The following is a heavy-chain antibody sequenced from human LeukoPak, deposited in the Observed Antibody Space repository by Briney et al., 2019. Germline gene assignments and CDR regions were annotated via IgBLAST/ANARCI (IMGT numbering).Heavy chain of an antibody. CDR3: ARGPYCSSTSCYPIYYYFDY. CDR2: INHSGST. Sequence: PSETLSLTCAVYGGSFSGYYWSWIRQPPGKGLEWIGEINHSGSTNYNPSLNSRVTISVDTSKNQFSLKLSSVTAADTAVYYCARGPYCSSTSCYPIYYYFDYWGQGTLVTVSS. J-gene: IGHJ4*02. D-gene: IGHD2-2*01. CDR1: GGSFSGYY. V-gene: IGHV4-34*01.